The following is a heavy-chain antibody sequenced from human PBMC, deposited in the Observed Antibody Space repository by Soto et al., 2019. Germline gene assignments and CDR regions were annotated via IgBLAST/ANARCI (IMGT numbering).Heavy chain of an antibody. J-gene: IGHJ6*02. CDR1: GGSISSSNW. Sequence: SETLSLTCAVSGGSISSSNWWSWVRQPPGKGLEWIGEIYHSGSTNYKPSLKSRVTISVDKSKNQFSLKLSSVTAADTAVYYCARDSGYSYGFLYVLGQGTTLTVSS. D-gene: IGHD5-18*01. CDR3: ARDSGYSYGFLYV. V-gene: IGHV4-4*02. CDR2: IYHSGST.